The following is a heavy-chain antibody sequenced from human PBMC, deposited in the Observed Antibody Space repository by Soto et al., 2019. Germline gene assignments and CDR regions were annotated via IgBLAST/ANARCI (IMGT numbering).Heavy chain of an antibody. CDR3: ATECVLAAAGRFDP. Sequence: ASVKVSCKASGYTFTSYGISWVRQAPGQGLEWMGWISAYNGNTNYAQKLQGRVTMTTDTSTSTAYMELRSLRSDDTAVYYCATECVLAAAGRFDPWGKGTLVTVSS. J-gene: IGHJ5*02. CDR2: ISAYNGNT. CDR1: GYTFTSYG. V-gene: IGHV1-18*01. D-gene: IGHD6-13*01.